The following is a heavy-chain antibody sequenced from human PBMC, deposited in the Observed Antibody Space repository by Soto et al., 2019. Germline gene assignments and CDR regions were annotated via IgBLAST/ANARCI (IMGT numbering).Heavy chain of an antibody. D-gene: IGHD3-22*01. V-gene: IGHV3-23*01. J-gene: IGHJ2*01. CDR3: AQIPPASDYYDVSGYKWYFNL. CDR2: SSRGGGST. CDR1: VLTSSSYA. Sequence: EVQLLESGGGLVQPGGPLRLSCAASVLTSSSYAMSWVRQAPGKGLEMVSGSSRGGGSTYYADSVKARFPVSRDQSMTAIVLQMNRLGAEDSALYYCAQIPPASDYYDVSGYKWYFNLWGRATLGTVSS.